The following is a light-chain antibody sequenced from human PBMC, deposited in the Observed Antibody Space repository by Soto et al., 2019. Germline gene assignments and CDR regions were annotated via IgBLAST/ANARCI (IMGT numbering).Light chain of an antibody. V-gene: IGKV3-11*01. CDR3: QQRGNWPLT. J-gene: IGKJ1*01. Sequence: EIVLTQSPATLSLSPGERATLSCRASQSVSSYFAWYQQNPGQAPRLLIYDASNMATGIPARFSGSGSGTDFTLTISSLEPEDFAVYYCQQRGNWPLTFGQGTKVEIK. CDR1: QSVSSY. CDR2: DAS.